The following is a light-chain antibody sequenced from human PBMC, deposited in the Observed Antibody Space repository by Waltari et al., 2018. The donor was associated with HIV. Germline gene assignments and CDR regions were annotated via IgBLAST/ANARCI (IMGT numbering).Light chain of an antibody. V-gene: IGKV4-1*01. CDR1: HSLLYTSTNKKF. CDR3: HQYYSIPRT. J-gene: IGKJ1*01. Sequence: DIVMTQSPDSLPVSLGELATINCKSSHSLLYTSTNKKFLAWYQQKPGQPPKLLINWASTRESGVPDRFSGSGSETGFTLTISSLQAEDVAIYYCHQYYSIPRTFGQGTKVEI. CDR2: WAS.